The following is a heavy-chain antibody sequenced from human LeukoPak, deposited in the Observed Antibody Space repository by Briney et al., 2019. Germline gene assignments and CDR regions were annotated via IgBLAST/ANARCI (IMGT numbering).Heavy chain of an antibody. CDR2: ISSSSSTI. CDR3: ARSGYYDSSGYVYYYYYMDV. V-gene: IGHV3-48*01. J-gene: IGHJ6*03. D-gene: IGHD3-22*01. Sequence: PGGSLRLSCAASGFTFSSYSMNWVRQAPGKGLEWVSSISSSSSTIYYADSVKGRFTISRDNAKNSLYLQMNSLRAEDTAVYYCARSGYYDSSGYVYYYYYMDVWGKGTTVTVSS. CDR1: GFTFSSYS.